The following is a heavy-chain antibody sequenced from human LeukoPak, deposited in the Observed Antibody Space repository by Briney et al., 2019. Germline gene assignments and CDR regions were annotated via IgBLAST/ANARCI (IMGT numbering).Heavy chain of an antibody. CDR3: ARSLKPGYYYYGMDV. CDR1: GYTFTGYY. D-gene: IGHD7-27*01. V-gene: IGHV1-8*02. CDR2: MNPNSGNT. Sequence: ASVKVSCKASGYTFTGYYMHWVRQAPGQGLEWMGWMNPNSGNTGYAQKFQGRVTMTRNTSISTAYMELSSLRSEDTAVYYCARSLKPGYYYYGMDVWGQGTTVTVSS. J-gene: IGHJ6*02.